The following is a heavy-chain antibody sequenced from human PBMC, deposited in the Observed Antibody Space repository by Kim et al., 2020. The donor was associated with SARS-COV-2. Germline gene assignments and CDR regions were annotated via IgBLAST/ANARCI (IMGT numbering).Heavy chain of an antibody. CDR3: ARLFYFDGSAYRHFDY. Sequence: ESVEGVFHISRDKARNSLYLQMNSLRAEDTAVYYCARLFYFDGSAYRHFDYWGQGTLVTVSS. D-gene: IGHD3-22*01. J-gene: IGHJ4*02. V-gene: IGHV3-11*01.